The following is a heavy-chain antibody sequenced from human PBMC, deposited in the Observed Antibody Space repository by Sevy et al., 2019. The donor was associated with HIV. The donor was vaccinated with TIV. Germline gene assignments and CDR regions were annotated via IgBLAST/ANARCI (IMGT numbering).Heavy chain of an antibody. CDR1: GGSFSGYY. CDR3: ARHCTGTSCSHAFDI. CDR2: INHSGST. J-gene: IGHJ3*02. Sequence: SETLSLTCAVYGGSFSGYYWSWIHQPPGKGLEWIGEINHSGSTNYNPSLKSRVTITVDTSKNQFSLKLGSVTAADTAVYYCARHCTGTSCSHAFDIWGQGTMVTVSS. D-gene: IGHD2-2*01. V-gene: IGHV4-34*01.